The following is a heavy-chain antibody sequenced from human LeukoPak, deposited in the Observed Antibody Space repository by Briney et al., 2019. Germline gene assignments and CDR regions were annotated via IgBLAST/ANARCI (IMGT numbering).Heavy chain of an antibody. J-gene: IGHJ4*02. D-gene: IGHD6-19*01. V-gene: IGHV3-23*01. CDR3: AKRSCSGTTCYPLDY. CDR1: GFTFSSYW. Sequence: PGGSLRLSCAASGFTFSSYWMHWVRQAPGKGLEWVSAITGNGGSTYYADSVKGRFTISRDNSKSTLYLQMNRLRAEDTAIYYCAKRSCSGTTCYPLDYWGQGTLVTVSS. CDR2: ITGNGGST.